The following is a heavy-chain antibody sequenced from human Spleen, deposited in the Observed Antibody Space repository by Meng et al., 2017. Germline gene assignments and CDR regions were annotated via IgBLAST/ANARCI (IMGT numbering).Heavy chain of an antibody. CDR3: AREQITVVTRYFDL. Sequence: GESLKISCAASGFTFSSYWMSWVRQAPGKGLEWVANIKQDGSEKYYVDSVKGRFTISRDNAKNSLYLQMNSLRAEDTAVYYCAREQITVVTRYFDLWGRGTLVTVSS. D-gene: IGHD4-23*01. V-gene: IGHV3-7*01. CDR2: IKQDGSEK. J-gene: IGHJ2*01. CDR1: GFTFSSYW.